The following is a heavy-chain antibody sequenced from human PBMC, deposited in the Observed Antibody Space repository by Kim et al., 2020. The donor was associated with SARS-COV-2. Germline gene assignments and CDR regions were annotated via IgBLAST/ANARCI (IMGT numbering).Heavy chain of an antibody. CDR3: ARRAEGGAVAGMNWFDP. CDR2: IYYSGST. J-gene: IGHJ5*02. CDR1: GGSISSSSYY. D-gene: IGHD6-19*01. V-gene: IGHV4-39*01. Sequence: SETLSLTCTVSGGSISSSSYYWGWIRQLPGKGLEWIGSIYYSGSTYYNPSLKSRVTISVDTSKNQFSLKLSSVTAADTAGYYCARRAEGGAVAGMNWFDPCGQGTLVTVSS.